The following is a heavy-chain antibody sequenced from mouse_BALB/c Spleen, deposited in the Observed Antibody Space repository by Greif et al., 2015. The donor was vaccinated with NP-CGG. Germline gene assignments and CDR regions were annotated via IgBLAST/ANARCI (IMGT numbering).Heavy chain of an antibody. CDR3: ARGYPYYYAMDY. Sequence: DVQLQESGAELVEPGASVKLSCTASGFNIRDTYMHWVKQRPEQGLEWIGRIDPANGNTKYDPKFQGKATITADTSSNTAYLQLSSLTSEDTAVHYCARGYPYYYAMDYWGQGTSVTVSS. V-gene: IGHV14-3*02. CDR1: GFNIRDTY. D-gene: IGHD2-2*01. CDR2: IDPANGNT. J-gene: IGHJ4*01.